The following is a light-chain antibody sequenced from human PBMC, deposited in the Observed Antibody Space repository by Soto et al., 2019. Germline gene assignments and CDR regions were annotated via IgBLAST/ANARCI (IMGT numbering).Light chain of an antibody. V-gene: IGKV4-1*01. CDR3: QQYYSTRT. Sequence: DIVMTQSPDSLAVSLGERATINCKSSQSVLYSSNNKNYLAWYQQKPGQPPKLLIYWASTRESGVPDRFSGSGSGTDFTLTISRLQAEYVAVYYCQQYYSTRTFGQGTKVEIK. CDR1: QSVLYSSNNKNY. J-gene: IGKJ1*01. CDR2: WAS.